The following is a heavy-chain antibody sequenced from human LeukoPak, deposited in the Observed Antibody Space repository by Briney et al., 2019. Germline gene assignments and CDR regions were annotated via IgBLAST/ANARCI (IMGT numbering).Heavy chain of an antibody. CDR3: ARGPCTSCFDY. V-gene: IGHV4-39*07. J-gene: IGHJ4*02. CDR1: GGSISSSSYY. D-gene: IGHD2-2*01. CDR2: IYYSGST. Sequence: TSETLSLTCTVSGGSISSSSYYWGWIRQPPGKGLEWIGSIYYSGSTYYNPSLKSRVTISVDTSKNQFSLKLSSVTAADTAVYYCARGPCTSCFDYWGQGTLVTVSS.